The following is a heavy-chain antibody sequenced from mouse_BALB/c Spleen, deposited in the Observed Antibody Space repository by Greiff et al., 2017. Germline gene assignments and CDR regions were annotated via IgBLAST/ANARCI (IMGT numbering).Heavy chain of an antibody. CDR3: ARPYYGNFFDY. Sequence: EVQRVESGGGLVQPGGSRKLSCAASGFTFSSFGMHWVRQAPEKGLEWVAYISSGSSTIYYADTVKGRFTISRDNPKNTLFLQMTSLRSEDTAMYYCARPYYGNFFDYWGQGTTLTVSS. J-gene: IGHJ2*01. D-gene: IGHD2-10*01. V-gene: IGHV5-17*02. CDR2: ISSGSSTI. CDR1: GFTFSSFG.